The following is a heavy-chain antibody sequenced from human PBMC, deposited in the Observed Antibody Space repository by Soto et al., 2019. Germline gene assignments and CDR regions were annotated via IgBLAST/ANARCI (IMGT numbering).Heavy chain of an antibody. Sequence: PGGSLRLSCAASGFTFSDYYMSWIRQAPGKGLEWVSYISSSSSYTNYADSVKGRFTISRDNAKNSLYLQMNSLRAEDTAVYYCVRYRLDTAMVRMYYGMDVWGQGTTVTVSS. V-gene: IGHV3-11*06. J-gene: IGHJ6*02. CDR2: ISSSSSYT. CDR3: VRYRLDTAMVRMYYGMDV. CDR1: GFTFSDYY. D-gene: IGHD5-18*01.